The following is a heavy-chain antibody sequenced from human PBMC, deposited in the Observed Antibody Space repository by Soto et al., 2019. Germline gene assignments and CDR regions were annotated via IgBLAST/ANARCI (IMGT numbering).Heavy chain of an antibody. D-gene: IGHD3-16*02. V-gene: IGHV1-69*01. CDR3: EAEMTFGKLSVV. Sequence: QVQLVQSGAEVKKPGSSVKVSCKASGDTDTNYVISWVRQAPGQGLEWMGGIFPKFGTTYSAQKLQDRLMITADESTSTVYMQLSSLRRNDTAVYYCEAEMTFGKLSVVWGQGTTVTVSS. CDR2: IFPKFGTT. J-gene: IGHJ6*02. CDR1: GDTDTNYV.